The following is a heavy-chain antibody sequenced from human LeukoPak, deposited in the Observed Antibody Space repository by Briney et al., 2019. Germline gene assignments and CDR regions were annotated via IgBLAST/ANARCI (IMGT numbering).Heavy chain of an antibody. V-gene: IGHV3-7*01. CDR1: GFTVSDHY. Sequence: PGGSLRLSCAASGFTVSDHYMTWVRQAPGKGLEWVANIRQDGSDKYYVDSVKGRFTISRDNAKNSLYLQMNSLRAEDTAVYYCARDGGSAMPFDYWGQGTLVTVSS. J-gene: IGHJ4*02. D-gene: IGHD2-2*01. CDR3: ARDGGSAMPFDY. CDR2: IRQDGSDK.